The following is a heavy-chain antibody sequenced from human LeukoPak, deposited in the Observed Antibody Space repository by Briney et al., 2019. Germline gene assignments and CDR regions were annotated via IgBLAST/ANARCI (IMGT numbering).Heavy chain of an antibody. CDR2: IYTSGST. Sequence: PSQTLSLTCPVSGGSLSSDSYYWSWMRQPAGRGLEWIGRIYTSGSTNYNPSLKSRVTIAVDTSKHQSSLKLSPVTAADTAVYYCARRTQWLDPFDYWGQGTLVTVSS. J-gene: IGHJ4*02. CDR1: GGSLSSDSYY. CDR3: ARRTQWLDPFDY. D-gene: IGHD6-19*01. V-gene: IGHV4-61*02.